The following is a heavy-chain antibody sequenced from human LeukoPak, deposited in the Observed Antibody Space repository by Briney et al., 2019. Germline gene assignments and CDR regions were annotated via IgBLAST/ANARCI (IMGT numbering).Heavy chain of an antibody. CDR2: ISAYNGNT. V-gene: IGHV1-18*01. CDR3: ARNGCSGGSCSGRYWFDP. CDR1: GGTFSSYA. Sequence: ASVKVSCKASGGTFSSYAISWVRQAPGQGLEWMGWISAYNGNTNYAQKLQGRVTMTTDTSTSTAYMELRSLRSDDTAVYYCARNGCSGGSCSGRYWFDPWGQGTLVTVSS. D-gene: IGHD2-15*01. J-gene: IGHJ5*02.